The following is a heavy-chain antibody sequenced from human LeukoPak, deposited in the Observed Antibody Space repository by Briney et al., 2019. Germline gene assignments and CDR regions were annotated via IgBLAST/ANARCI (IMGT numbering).Heavy chain of an antibody. J-gene: IGHJ6*02. CDR2: IYTSGST. CDR1: GGSFSNYY. Sequence: SETLSLACTVSGGSFSNYYWSWIRQPAGKGLEWIGRIYTSGSTNYNPSVKSRVTMSVDTSNNQFSLKLTSVTAADTAVYYCARQPPQYYGMDVWGQGTTVTVSS. D-gene: IGHD1-14*01. V-gene: IGHV4-4*07. CDR3: ARQPPQYYGMDV.